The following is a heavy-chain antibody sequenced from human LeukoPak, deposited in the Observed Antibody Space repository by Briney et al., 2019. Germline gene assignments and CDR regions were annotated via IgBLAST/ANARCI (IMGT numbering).Heavy chain of an antibody. CDR3: AVVAATSDRTFDY. D-gene: IGHD2-15*01. J-gene: IGHJ4*02. Sequence: GGSLRLSCAASGLTFSSYEMNWVRQAPGKGLEWVSYISSSGSSIYYADSVKGRFTISRDNAKNSLYLQMNSLRAEDTAVYYCAVVAATSDRTFDYWGQGTLVTVSS. V-gene: IGHV3-48*03. CDR2: ISSSGSSI. CDR1: GLTFSSYE.